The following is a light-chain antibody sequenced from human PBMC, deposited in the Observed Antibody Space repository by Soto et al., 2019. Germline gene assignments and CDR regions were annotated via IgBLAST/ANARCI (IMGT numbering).Light chain of an antibody. CDR2: EVN. V-gene: IGLV2-23*02. CDR3: CSYAGTVAYV. CDR1: GSDVGAYNL. J-gene: IGLJ1*01. Sequence: QSVLTQPASVSGSPGQSITTSCAGTGSDVGAYNLVSWYQQHPGKAPKLLICEVNTRPSGISNRFSGSKSGGTASLTISGLQAEDEADYFCCSYAGTVAYVFGTGTKVTVL.